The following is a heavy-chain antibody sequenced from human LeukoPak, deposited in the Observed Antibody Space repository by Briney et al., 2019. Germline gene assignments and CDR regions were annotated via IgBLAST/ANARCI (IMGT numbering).Heavy chain of an antibody. CDR3: ARDLPGAGDDAFDI. V-gene: IGHV3-30*04. Sequence: GGSLRLSCAASGFTFSNYAMHWVRQAPGKGLEGVAVISYDGSNKYYADSVKGRFTISRDNSKNTLYLQRNSLRAEDTAVYYCARDLPGAGDDAFDIWGQGTMVTVSS. J-gene: IGHJ3*02. D-gene: IGHD4-17*01. CDR2: ISYDGSNK. CDR1: GFTFSNYA.